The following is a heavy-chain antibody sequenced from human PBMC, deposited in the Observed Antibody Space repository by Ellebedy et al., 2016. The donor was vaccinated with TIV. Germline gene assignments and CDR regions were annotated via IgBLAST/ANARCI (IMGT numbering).Heavy chain of an antibody. V-gene: IGHV3-74*01. CDR2: IRGDGRDT. J-gene: IGHJ4*02. CDR1: GFTFSRYW. Sequence: GESLKISXAASGFTFSRYWMHWVRQAPGKGLVWVSRIRGDGRDTNYADSVKGRFTISRDNAKNTLFLQMNSLRAEDTAVYYCAGDLVLGSGSNDYWGQGALVTVSS. D-gene: IGHD3-10*01. CDR3: AGDLVLGSGSNDY.